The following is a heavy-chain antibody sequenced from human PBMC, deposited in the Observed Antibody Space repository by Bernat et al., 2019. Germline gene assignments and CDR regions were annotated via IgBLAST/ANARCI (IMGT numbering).Heavy chain of an antibody. CDR3: ARDKAQRGHYYYYIDV. Sequence: EVQLVESGGGLVKPGGSLRLSCAASGFTFSSYSMNWVRQAPGKGLEWVSYISSSSSYIYYADSVKGRFTISRDNAKNSLYLQMNSLRAEDTAVYYCARDKAQRGHYYYYIDVWGKGTTVPVSS. CDR2: ISSSSSYI. V-gene: IGHV3-21*05. CDR1: GFTFSSYS. D-gene: IGHD1-1*01. J-gene: IGHJ6*03.